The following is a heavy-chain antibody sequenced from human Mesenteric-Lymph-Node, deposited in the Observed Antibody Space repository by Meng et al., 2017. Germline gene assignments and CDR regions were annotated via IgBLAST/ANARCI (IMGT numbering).Heavy chain of an antibody. CDR3: ARERSRLLWFGGLGGGPFDI. Sequence: ASVKVPCKASGYTFTGYYMHWVRQAPGQGREWMGWINPNSGGTNYAQKFQGRVTMTRDTSISTAYMELSRLRSDDTAVYYCARERSRLLWFGGLGGGPFDIWGQGTMVTVSS. J-gene: IGHJ3*02. CDR1: GYTFTGYY. CDR2: INPNSGGT. D-gene: IGHD3-10*01. V-gene: IGHV1-2*02.